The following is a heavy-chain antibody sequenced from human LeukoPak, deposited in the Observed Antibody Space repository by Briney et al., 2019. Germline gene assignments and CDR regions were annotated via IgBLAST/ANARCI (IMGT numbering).Heavy chain of an antibody. D-gene: IGHD3-22*01. Sequence: AGGSLRLSCAASGFTFDDYAMHWVRQAPGKGLEWVSGISWNSGSIGYADSVKGRFTISGDNAKNSLYLQMNSLRAEDTALYYCAKGDHYDSSGYLTLWGQGTLVTVSS. CDR3: AKGDHYDSSGYLTL. CDR1: GFTFDDYA. CDR2: ISWNSGSI. J-gene: IGHJ4*02. V-gene: IGHV3-9*01.